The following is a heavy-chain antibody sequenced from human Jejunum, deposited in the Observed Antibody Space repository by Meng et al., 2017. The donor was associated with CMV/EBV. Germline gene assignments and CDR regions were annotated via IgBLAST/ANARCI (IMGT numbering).Heavy chain of an antibody. CDR2: IYYSGAS. Sequence: QVQRQESGPGRVKPYQTLSLTCSVSGGSISSGDYYWSWIRQSPEKGLEWIGFIYYSGASYSTPSLRSRVTMSMDTSTNQFSLRLNSVTAADTGVYFRARDRGYSSGWGVFDYWGRGTLVTVSS. J-gene: IGHJ4*02. CDR3: ARDRGYSSGWGVFDY. V-gene: IGHV4-30-4*01. D-gene: IGHD6-19*01. CDR1: GGSISSGDYY.